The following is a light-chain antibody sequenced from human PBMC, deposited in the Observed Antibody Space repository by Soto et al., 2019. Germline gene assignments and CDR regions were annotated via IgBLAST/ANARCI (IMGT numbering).Light chain of an antibody. V-gene: IGKV3-15*01. CDR3: QQYNNWPWT. Sequence: EIVMTQSPATLSVSPGERVTLSCRASQSVNSNLAWYQQKPGQAPRLLIYRASTRATGIPARFSGSGSGTEFTLTISSLQSEDFAVYYCQQYNNWPWTFGQGTKVDIK. CDR1: QSVNSN. J-gene: IGKJ1*01. CDR2: RAS.